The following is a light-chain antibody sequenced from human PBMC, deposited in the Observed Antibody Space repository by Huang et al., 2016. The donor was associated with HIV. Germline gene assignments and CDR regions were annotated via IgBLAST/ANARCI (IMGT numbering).Light chain of an antibody. CDR1: QNIDTY. CDR2: DAS. J-gene: IGKJ5*01. CDR3: QQSFSTLIT. Sequence: IQLTQSPASLSASVGDRVTMTCRASQNIDTYLNWFHQKPGKAPRLLVSDASTLPNGAPSRFRGSGSGAEFSLTIIGLHLEEFGTYYCQQSFSTLITFGQGTRLEIK. V-gene: IGKV1-39*01.